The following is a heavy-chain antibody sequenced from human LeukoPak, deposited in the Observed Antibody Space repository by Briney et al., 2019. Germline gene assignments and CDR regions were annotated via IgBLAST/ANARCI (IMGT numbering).Heavy chain of an antibody. CDR3: TRIMNSSPDY. Sequence: GGSLRLSCAASGFALSSHGMHWVRQAPGKGLEWVANIKEDGSEKHYVDSVSGRFTISRDNAKNSVYLQMNSLRAEDTAVYYCTRIMNSSPDYWGQGTLVTVSS. V-gene: IGHV3-7*01. J-gene: IGHJ4*02. D-gene: IGHD6-13*01. CDR2: IKEDGSEK. CDR1: GFALSSHG.